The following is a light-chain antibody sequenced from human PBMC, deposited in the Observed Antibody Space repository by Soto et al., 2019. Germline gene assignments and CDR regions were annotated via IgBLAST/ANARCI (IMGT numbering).Light chain of an antibody. Sequence: QSVLTQPPSASGTPGQRVTISCSGSSSNIGSNTVNWYQQIPGTAPKLLIYNNSQRPSGVPDRFSGSKSGTSASLAISGLQSEDEADYYCAAWDDSLNGFYVFGAGTKVTVL. V-gene: IGLV1-44*01. CDR1: SSNIGSNT. CDR3: AAWDDSLNGFYV. J-gene: IGLJ1*01. CDR2: NNS.